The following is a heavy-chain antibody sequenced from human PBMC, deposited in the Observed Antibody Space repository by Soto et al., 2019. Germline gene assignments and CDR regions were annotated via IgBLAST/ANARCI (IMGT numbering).Heavy chain of an antibody. CDR1: GYTFTSYY. V-gene: IGHV1-46*01. Sequence: ASVKVSCKASGYTFTSYYMHWVRQAPGQGLEWMGIVNPSGGSTSYAEKFQGRVTMTRDTSTSTVYMELRSLRSEDTAVYYCARDTSNIVVVPAARGFFGYWGQGALVTVSS. CDR3: ARDTSNIVVVPAARGFFGY. D-gene: IGHD2-2*01. CDR2: VNPSGGST. J-gene: IGHJ4*02.